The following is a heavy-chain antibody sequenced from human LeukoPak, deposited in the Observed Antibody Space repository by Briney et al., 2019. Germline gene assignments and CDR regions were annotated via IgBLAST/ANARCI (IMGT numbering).Heavy chain of an antibody. CDR2: IYPGDSDT. Sequence: GESLKISCKGSGYNFANYWIGRVRQMPGKGLEWMGIIYPGDSDTRYSPSFQGQVTISADKSISTAYLQWSSLKASDTAMYYCARQGFGELLKRANWFDPWGQGTLVTVSS. CDR1: GYNFANYW. J-gene: IGHJ5*02. D-gene: IGHD3-10*01. V-gene: IGHV5-51*01. CDR3: ARQGFGELLKRANWFDP.